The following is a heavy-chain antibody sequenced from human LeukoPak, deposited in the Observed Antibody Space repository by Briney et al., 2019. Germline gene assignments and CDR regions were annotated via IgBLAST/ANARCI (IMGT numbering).Heavy chain of an antibody. CDR1: GGYISSYY. CDR2: IYYSGST. J-gene: IGHJ4*02. D-gene: IGHD6-19*01. V-gene: IGHV4-59*01. CDR3: ARGGWSLDY. Sequence: SETLSLTCTVSGGYISSYYWSWIRQPPGKGLEWIGYIYYSGSTNYNPSLKSRVTISVDTSNNQFSLKLSYVTAADTAMYYCARGGWSLDYWGQGTLVTVSS.